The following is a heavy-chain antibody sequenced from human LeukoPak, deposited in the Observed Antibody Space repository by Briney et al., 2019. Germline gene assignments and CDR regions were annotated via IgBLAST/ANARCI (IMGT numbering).Heavy chain of an antibody. D-gene: IGHD6-19*01. CDR1: GYTFTSYG. V-gene: IGHV1-18*01. CDR3: VRDFVASLAVARLGYFDY. Sequence: ASVTVSCKASGYTFTSYGINWVRQAPGQGLEWMGWVSTYNANTNYAQKLQGRVTMTTDTSTNTAYMELRSLRSDDTAVYYCVRDFVASLAVARLGYFDYWGQGTLVTVSS. CDR2: VSTYNANT. J-gene: IGHJ4*02.